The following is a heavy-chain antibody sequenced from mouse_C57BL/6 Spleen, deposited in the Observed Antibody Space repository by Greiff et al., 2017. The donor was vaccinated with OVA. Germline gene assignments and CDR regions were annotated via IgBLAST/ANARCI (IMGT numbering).Heavy chain of an antibody. CDR3: ARRLTGAWFAY. D-gene: IGHD4-1*01. J-gene: IGHJ3*01. CDR2: IDPSDSYT. CDR1: GYTFTSYW. Sequence: QVQLQQPGAELVMPGASVKLSCKASGYTFTSYWMHWVKQRPGQGLEWIGEIDPSDSYTNYNQKFKGKSTLTVDKSSSTAYMQLSSLTSEDSAVYYCARRLTGAWFAYWGQGTLVTVSA. V-gene: IGHV1-69*01.